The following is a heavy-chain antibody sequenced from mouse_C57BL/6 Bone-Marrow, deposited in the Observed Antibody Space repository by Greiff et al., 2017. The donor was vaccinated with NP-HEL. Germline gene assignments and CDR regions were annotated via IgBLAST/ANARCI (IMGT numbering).Heavy chain of an antibody. CDR3: TRGQGEGYYLTWFAY. CDR1: GFTFSSYA. J-gene: IGHJ3*01. D-gene: IGHD2-3*01. Sequence: EVKLVESGEGLVKPGGSLKLSCAASGFTFSSYAMSWVRQTPEKRLEWVAYISSGGDYIYYADTVKGRFTISRDNARNTLYLQMSSLKSEDTAMYYCTRGQGEGYYLTWFAYWGQGTLVTVSA. V-gene: IGHV5-9-1*02. CDR2: ISSGGDYI.